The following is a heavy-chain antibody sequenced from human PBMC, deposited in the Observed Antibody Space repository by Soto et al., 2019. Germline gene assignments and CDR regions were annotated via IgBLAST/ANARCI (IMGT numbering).Heavy chain of an antibody. CDR2: VYNSGST. CDR1: GGSIRSYY. Sequence: PSETLSLTCTVFGGSIRSYYWSWVRRPPGKGLEWIGYVYNSGSTTYSPSFKSRVTISADTSRNQFSLKLTSVTAADTAVYYCTRESGGSYVAFDIWGQGTMVT. V-gene: IGHV4-59*01. CDR3: TRESGGSYVAFDI. D-gene: IGHD1-26*01. J-gene: IGHJ3*02.